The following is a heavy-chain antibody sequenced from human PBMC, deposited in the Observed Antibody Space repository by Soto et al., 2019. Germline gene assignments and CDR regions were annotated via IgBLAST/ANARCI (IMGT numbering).Heavy chain of an antibody. CDR1: GYTFTGYY. J-gene: IGHJ6*02. D-gene: IGHD2-15*01. V-gene: IGHV1-2*04. Sequence: ASVKVSCKASGYTFTGYYMHWVRQAPGQGLEWMGWINPNSGGTNYAQKFQGWVTMTRDTSISTAYMELSRLRSDDTAVYYCARDREVVAADYYYGMDVWGQVTTVTVSS. CDR2: INPNSGGT. CDR3: ARDREVVAADYYYGMDV.